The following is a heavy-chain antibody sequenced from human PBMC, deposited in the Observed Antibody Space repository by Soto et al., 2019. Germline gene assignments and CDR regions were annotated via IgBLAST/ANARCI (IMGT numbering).Heavy chain of an antibody. J-gene: IGHJ5*02. CDR2: ISDSGHYI. Sequence: GGSLSLSCAASGCTFSTYGVNWVRHAPGKGLEWLSSISDSGHYIYYADSVKGRFTISRDNAKNSLFLQMNSLRGEDTAVYYCARSGLALPYSASHWFDPWGHGTLVTVSS. D-gene: IGHD3-22*01. V-gene: IGHV3-21*01. CDR3: ARSGLALPYSASHWFDP. CDR1: GCTFSTYG.